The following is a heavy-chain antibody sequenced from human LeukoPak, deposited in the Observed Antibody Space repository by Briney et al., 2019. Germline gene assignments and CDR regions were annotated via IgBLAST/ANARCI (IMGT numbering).Heavy chain of an antibody. CDR3: AGVRGGVDPDY. J-gene: IGHJ4*02. V-gene: IGHV4-59*01. CDR2: IYYSGST. CDR1: DGSISSYY. Sequence: SETLSPTRTVSDGSISSYYWSWIRQPPGKGLEWIGYIYYSGSTNYNPSLKSRVTISVDTSKNQFSLKLSSVTAADTAVYYCAGVRGGVDPDYWGQGTLVTVSS. D-gene: IGHD3-16*01.